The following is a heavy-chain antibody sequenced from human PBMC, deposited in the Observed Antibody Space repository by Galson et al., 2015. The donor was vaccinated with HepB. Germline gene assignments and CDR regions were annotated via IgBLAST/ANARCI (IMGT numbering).Heavy chain of an antibody. CDR2: IIPIFGTA. Sequence: SVKVSCKASGGTFSSYAISWVRQAPGQGLEWMGGIIPIFGTANYAQKFQGRVTITADKSTSTAYMELSSLRSEDTAVYYCVRDNFKGYCSGGSCYSEGAFDIWGQGTMVTVSS. D-gene: IGHD2-15*01. J-gene: IGHJ3*02. CDR3: VRDNFKGYCSGGSCYSEGAFDI. CDR1: GGTFSSYA. V-gene: IGHV1-69*06.